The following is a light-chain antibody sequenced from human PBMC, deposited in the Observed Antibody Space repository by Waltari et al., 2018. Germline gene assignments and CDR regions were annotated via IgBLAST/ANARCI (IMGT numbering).Light chain of an antibody. CDR2: EAS. J-gene: IGKJ2*01. CDR1: HRISSW. V-gene: IGKV1-5*03. Sequence: DIQMTQSPSPLSASVGDRVTITCRASHRISSWLAWYQQKPGKAPNLLIYEASSLQSGVSSRFSGSGSGTEFTLTINSLQPDDFATYYCQQYNTYPYTFGQGTKLEI. CDR3: QQYNTYPYT.